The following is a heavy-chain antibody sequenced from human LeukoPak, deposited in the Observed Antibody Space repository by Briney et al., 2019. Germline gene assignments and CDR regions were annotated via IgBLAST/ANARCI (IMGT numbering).Heavy chain of an antibody. Sequence: GGSLRLSCAASGFTFSSFNMNWVRQAPGKGLEWVSHISSSRTTIYYADSVKGRFTISRDNAKNSLYLQMNSLRAEDTAVYYCARGPPALDYWGQGTLVTVSS. CDR2: ISSSRTTI. J-gene: IGHJ4*02. CDR3: ARGPPALDY. D-gene: IGHD2-2*01. CDR1: GFTFSSFN. V-gene: IGHV3-48*04.